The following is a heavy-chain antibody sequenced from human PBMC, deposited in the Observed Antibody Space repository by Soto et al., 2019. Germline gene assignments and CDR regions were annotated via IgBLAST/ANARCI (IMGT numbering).Heavy chain of an antibody. Sequence: SVKVSCKASGGTFSSYAISWVRQAPGQGLELMGGIIPIFGTANYAQKFQGRVTITADKSTSTAYMELSSLRSEDTAVYYCARRFLAAADNWFDPWGQGXLVTVYS. CDR1: GGTFSSYA. CDR2: IIPIFGTA. D-gene: IGHD2-15*01. V-gene: IGHV1-69*06. J-gene: IGHJ5*02. CDR3: ARRFLAAADNWFDP.